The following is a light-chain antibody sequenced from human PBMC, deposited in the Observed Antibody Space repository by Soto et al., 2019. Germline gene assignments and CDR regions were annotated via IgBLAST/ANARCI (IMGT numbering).Light chain of an antibody. V-gene: IGLV2-14*01. Sequence: QSALTQPASVSGSPGQSITISCTGTSSDVGGYNYVSWYQQHPGKAPKFMIYNVSNRPSGVSNRFSGSKSGNTASLTISGLQAEDESDYYCSSYTSSSTLVVFGAGTKLTVL. J-gene: IGLJ2*01. CDR2: NVS. CDR1: SSDVGGYNY. CDR3: SSYTSSSTLVV.